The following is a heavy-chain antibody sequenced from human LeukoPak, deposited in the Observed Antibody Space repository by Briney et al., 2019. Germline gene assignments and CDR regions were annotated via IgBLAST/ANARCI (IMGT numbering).Heavy chain of an antibody. CDR2: ISSSSSTI. CDR3: ARFTHSSGYRRYFDY. CDR1: GFTFSSYV. V-gene: IGHV3-48*01. J-gene: IGHJ4*02. Sequence: GGSLRLSCAASGFTFSSYVMSWVRQAPGKGLEWVSYISSSSSTIYCADSVKGRFTISRDNAKNSLYLQMNSLRAEDTAVYYCARFTHSSGYRRYFDYWGQGTLVTVSS. D-gene: IGHD3-22*01.